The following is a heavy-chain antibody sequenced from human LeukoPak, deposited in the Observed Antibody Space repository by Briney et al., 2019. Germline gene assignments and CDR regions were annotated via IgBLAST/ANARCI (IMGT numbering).Heavy chain of an antibody. D-gene: IGHD2-2*01. Sequence: GGSLRLSCAASGFTVSNNYMSWVRQAPGKGLEWVSVIYSGVSTYYADSVKGRFTISRDNSKNTLYLQMNSLRAEDTAVYYCARDPSGYCSSTSCAYWGQGTLVTVSS. CDR3: ARDPSGYCSSTSCAY. V-gene: IGHV3-66*02. CDR2: IYSGVST. CDR1: GFTVSNNY. J-gene: IGHJ4*02.